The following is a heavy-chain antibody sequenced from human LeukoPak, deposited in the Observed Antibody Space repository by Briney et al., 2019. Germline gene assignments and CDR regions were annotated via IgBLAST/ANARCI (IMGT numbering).Heavy chain of an antibody. CDR1: GFTLRNYD. CDR2: IGTEDDT. J-gene: IGHJ2*01. V-gene: IGHV3-13*01. CDR3: ARGRFVLVPSLERWYFDL. D-gene: IGHD2-8*02. Sequence: PGGSLRLSCTASGFTLRNYDMHWVRQTTEKGLEWVSGIGTEDDTFYPDSVKGRFTISRENAENSFYLQMNSLRAGDTAVYYCARGRFVLVPSLERWYFDLWGRGTLVTVSS.